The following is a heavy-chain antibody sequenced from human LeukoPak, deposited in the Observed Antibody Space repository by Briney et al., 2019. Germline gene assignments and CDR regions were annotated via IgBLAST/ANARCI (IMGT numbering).Heavy chain of an antibody. Sequence: GGSLRLSCVVSGLTFSSYSMSWVRQAPGKGLEWVAVISYDGSNKYYADSVKGRFTISRDNSKNTLYLQMNSLRAEDTAVYYCAKDRSSASSSWYYYYYGMDVWGQGTTVTVSS. J-gene: IGHJ6*02. CDR1: GLTFSSYS. CDR2: ISYDGSNK. D-gene: IGHD6-13*01. CDR3: AKDRSSASSSWYYYYYGMDV. V-gene: IGHV3-30*18.